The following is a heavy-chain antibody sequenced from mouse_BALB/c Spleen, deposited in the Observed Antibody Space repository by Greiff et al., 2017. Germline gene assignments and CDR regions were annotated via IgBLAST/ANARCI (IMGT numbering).Heavy chain of an antibody. J-gene: IGHJ4*01. V-gene: IGHV5-12-2*01. CDR3: ARQPWAMDY. Sequence: DVKLVESGGGLVQPGGSLKLSCAASGFTFSSYTMSWVRQTPEKRLEWVAYISNGGGSTYYPDTVKGRFTISRDNAKNTLYLQMSSLKSEDTAMYYCARQPWAMDYWGQGTSVTVSS. CDR2: ISNGGGST. CDR1: GFTFSSYT.